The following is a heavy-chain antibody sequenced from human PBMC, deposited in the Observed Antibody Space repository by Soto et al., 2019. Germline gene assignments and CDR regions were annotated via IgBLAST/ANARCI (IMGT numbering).Heavy chain of an antibody. CDR3: AKDNAKYDFWSCHDY. CDR1: GVTFSTYA. CDR2: ISGSGDGT. J-gene: IGHJ4*02. Sequence: GGSLRLSCAASGVTFSTYAMTWVRQAPGKGLEWVSAISGSGDGTYYADSVKGRFTISRDNSKNTMFLQMNSLRAEDTAVYYCAKDNAKYDFWSCHDYWGLGTLVTVSS. V-gene: IGHV3-23*01. D-gene: IGHD3-3*01.